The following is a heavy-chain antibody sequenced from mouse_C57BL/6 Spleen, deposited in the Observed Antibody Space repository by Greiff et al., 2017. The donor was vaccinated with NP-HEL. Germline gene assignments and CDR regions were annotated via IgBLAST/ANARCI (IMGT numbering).Heavy chain of an antibody. Sequence: EVMLVESGGDLVKPGGSLKLSCAASGFTFSSYGMSWVRQTPDKRLEWVATISSGGSYTYSPDSVKGRFTISRDNAKNTLYLQMSSLKSEDTAMYYCARQGITTVDWYFDVWGTGTTVTVSS. V-gene: IGHV5-6*01. CDR1: GFTFSSYG. J-gene: IGHJ1*03. CDR3: ARQGITTVDWYFDV. D-gene: IGHD1-1*01. CDR2: ISSGGSYT.